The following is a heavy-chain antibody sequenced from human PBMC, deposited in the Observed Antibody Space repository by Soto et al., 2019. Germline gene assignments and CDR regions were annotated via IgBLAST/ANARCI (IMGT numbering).Heavy chain of an antibody. Sequence: SLRLSCAASGFNFGGYALSWVRQAPGKGLEWVGSIRGKAYGGTTENAASLKGRFTISRDDSKSIAYLQMNSLKTEDTAVYYCARYRIEADLSDFDYWGQRTLVTVSS. J-gene: IGHJ4*02. CDR2: IRGKAYGGTT. CDR3: ARYRIEADLSDFDY. D-gene: IGHD6-13*01. CDR1: GFNFGGYA. V-gene: IGHV3-49*04.